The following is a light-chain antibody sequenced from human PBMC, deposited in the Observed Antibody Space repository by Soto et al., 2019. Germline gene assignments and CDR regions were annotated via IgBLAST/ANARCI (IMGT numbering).Light chain of an antibody. CDR1: QSISSW. Sequence: EIRMTHSPSTLSAYVGDRVTITCRASQSISSWLAWYQQKPGKAPKLLIYKASSLESGVPSRFRGSGSGPEFTLTISSLQPDDFATYFCQQYNSSPWTFGQGTKVDI. CDR2: KAS. J-gene: IGKJ1*01. CDR3: QQYNSSPWT. V-gene: IGKV1-5*03.